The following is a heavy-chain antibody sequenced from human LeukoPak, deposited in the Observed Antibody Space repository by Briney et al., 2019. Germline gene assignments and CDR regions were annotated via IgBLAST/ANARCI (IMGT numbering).Heavy chain of an antibody. D-gene: IGHD3-16*01. CDR2: ISSSSSYI. V-gene: IGHV3-21*01. J-gene: IGHJ4*02. CDR3: ARVRGGPPIFDY. Sequence: GGSLRLSCAASGFTFSSYSMNWVRQAPGKGLEWVSSISSSSSYIYYADSVRGRFTISRDNAKNSLYLQMNSLRAEDTAVYYCARVRGGPPIFDYWGQGTLVTVSS. CDR1: GFTFSSYS.